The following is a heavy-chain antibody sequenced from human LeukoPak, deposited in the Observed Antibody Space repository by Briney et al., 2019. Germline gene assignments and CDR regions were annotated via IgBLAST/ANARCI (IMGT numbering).Heavy chain of an antibody. J-gene: IGHJ4*02. CDR3: ARLNPNYYGSGSYPYYFDY. Sequence: SETLSLTCAVYDGSFSGYYWSWIRQPPGKGLEWIGEINHSGSTNYNPSLKSRVTISVDTSKNQFSLKLSSVTAADTAVYYCARLNPNYYGSGSYPYYFDYWGQGTLVTVSS. D-gene: IGHD3-10*01. CDR1: DGSFSGYY. V-gene: IGHV4-34*01. CDR2: INHSGST.